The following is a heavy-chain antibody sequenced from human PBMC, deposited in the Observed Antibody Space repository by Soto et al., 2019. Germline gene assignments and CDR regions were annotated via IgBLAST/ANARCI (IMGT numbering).Heavy chain of an antibody. CDR1: GFTFRLYA. D-gene: IGHD4-17*01. J-gene: IGHJ3*02. Sequence: EEQLLESGGGLGQPGAALRLSCAASGFTFRLYAMAWVRQAPGKGLEWVSTILSTGDTYYADSARGRFTISRDNSKNTVYLLMNSLRAEDTALYFCAKVYGNFYHAFPIWGQGTMVTVSS. CDR2: ILSTGDT. V-gene: IGHV3-23*01. CDR3: AKVYGNFYHAFPI.